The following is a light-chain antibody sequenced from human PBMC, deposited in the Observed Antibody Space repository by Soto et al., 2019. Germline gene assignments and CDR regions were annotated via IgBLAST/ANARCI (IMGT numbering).Light chain of an antibody. CDR2: EVS. CDR3: SSYTSSCTYV. CDR1: SSDTGSHKV. J-gene: IGLJ1*01. Sequence: QSALTQPASVSGSPGQSITTSCTGTSSDTGSHKVVSWYQQHPGKAPKLMIYEVSNRPSGVSNRFSGSKSGNTASLTISGLQAEDESDYYCSSYTSSCTYVFGTGTKLTVL. V-gene: IGLV2-14*02.